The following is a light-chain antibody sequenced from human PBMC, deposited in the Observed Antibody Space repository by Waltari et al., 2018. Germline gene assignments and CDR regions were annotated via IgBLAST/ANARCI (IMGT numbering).Light chain of an antibody. CDR2: DAS. CDR1: QSSTSV. J-gene: IGKJ3*01. Sequence: EIVVSPAPDTLSLSHGIRANISCRASQSSTSVLALYQQTPGQAPRLLIYDASNRATGIPARFSGSGSGTDFTLTISSLEPEDFAVYYCQQRSNWPPITFGPGTKVDIK. CDR3: QQRSNWPPIT. V-gene: IGKV3-11*01.